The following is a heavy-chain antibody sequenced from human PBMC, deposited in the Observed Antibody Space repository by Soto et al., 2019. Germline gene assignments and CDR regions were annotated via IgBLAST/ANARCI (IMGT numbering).Heavy chain of an antibody. D-gene: IGHD1-26*01. CDR3: ARGPLDRQVGATFYYYYGMDV. CDR2: IYYSGST. Sequence: PSETLSLTCTVCGGSVSSGSYYWSWIRQPPGKGLEWIGYIYYSGSTNYNPSLKSRVTISVDTSKNQFSLKLSSVTAADTAVYYCARGPLDRQVGATFYYYYGMDVWGQGTTVTVSS. V-gene: IGHV4-61*01. CDR1: GGSVSSGSYY. J-gene: IGHJ6*02.